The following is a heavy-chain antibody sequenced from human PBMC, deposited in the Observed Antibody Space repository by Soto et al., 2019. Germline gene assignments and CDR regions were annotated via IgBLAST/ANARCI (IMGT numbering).Heavy chain of an antibody. V-gene: IGHV4-34*01. CDR1: GGSFIGYY. Sequence: PSETLSLTCAVYGGSFIGYYWSWIRQPPGKGLEWIGEINHSGSTNYNPSLKSRVSISVGTSNNQFSLKLSSVTAADTAVYYCARGRGDGYNQHWYFDLWGRGTLVTVSS. D-gene: IGHD3-10*01. CDR3: ARGRGDGYNQHWYFDL. J-gene: IGHJ2*01. CDR2: INHSGST.